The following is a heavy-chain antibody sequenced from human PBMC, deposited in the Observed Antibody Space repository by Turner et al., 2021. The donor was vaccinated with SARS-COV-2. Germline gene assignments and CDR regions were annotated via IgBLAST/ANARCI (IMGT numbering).Heavy chain of an antibody. CDR3: AREPPFCGGDCYFDY. D-gene: IGHD2-21*02. CDR1: GLTFSNYA. J-gene: IGHJ4*02. CDR2: ISYDGSNK. V-gene: IGHV3-30-3*01. Sequence: VHLVESGGGLVQPGGSLRLSCAASGLTFSNYAMHWVRQAPGKGLEWVAVISYDGSNKYYADSVKGRFTISRDNSKNTLYLQMNSLRAEDTAVYYCAREPPFCGGDCYFDYWGQGTLVTVSS.